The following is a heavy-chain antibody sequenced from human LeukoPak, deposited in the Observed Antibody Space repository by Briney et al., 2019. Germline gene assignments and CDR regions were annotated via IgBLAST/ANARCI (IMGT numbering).Heavy chain of an antibody. CDR3: ARAFSSGWYPYSIGGLWFDY. Sequence: SETLSLTCTVSGGSISSYYWSWIRQPPGKGLEWIGNIYYTGSTNYNPSLKSRATISVDTSKNQISLKLSSVTAADTAVYYCARAFSSGWYPYSIGGLWFDYWGQGTLVTVSS. V-gene: IGHV4-59*01. J-gene: IGHJ4*02. D-gene: IGHD6-19*01. CDR2: IYYTGST. CDR1: GGSISSYY.